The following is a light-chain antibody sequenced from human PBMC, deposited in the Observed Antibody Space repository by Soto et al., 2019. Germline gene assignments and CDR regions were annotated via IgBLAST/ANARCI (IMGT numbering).Light chain of an antibody. Sequence: EIVLTQSPGTLSLSPGERATLSCRASQSVSSSYLAWYQQKPGQAPRLLIYGASSRATGIPDRFSGSGSGTDFNLTISRLEPEDFAGYYCQQYGSSPTFGQGTRLEIK. J-gene: IGKJ5*01. CDR3: QQYGSSPT. CDR2: GAS. CDR1: QSVSSSY. V-gene: IGKV3-20*01.